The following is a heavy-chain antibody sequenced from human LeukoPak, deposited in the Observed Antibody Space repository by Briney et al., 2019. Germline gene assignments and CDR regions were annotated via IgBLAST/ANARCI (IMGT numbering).Heavy chain of an antibody. J-gene: IGHJ4*02. D-gene: IGHD3-3*01. CDR3: ARHSFLEWLSYFDY. CDR1: GFTFSSYW. CDR2: IKQDGSEK. Sequence: PGGSLRLSCAASGFTFSSYWMSWVRQAPGKGLEWVANIKQDGSEKYYVDSVKGRFTISRDNAKNSLYLQMSSLRAEDTALYYCARHSFLEWLSYFDYWGQGTLVTVSS. V-gene: IGHV3-7*01.